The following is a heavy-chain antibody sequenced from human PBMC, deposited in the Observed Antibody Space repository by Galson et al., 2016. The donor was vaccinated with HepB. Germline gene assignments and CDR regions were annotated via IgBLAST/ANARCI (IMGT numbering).Heavy chain of an antibody. CDR2: IYYSGST. V-gene: IGHV4-61*01. D-gene: IGHD1-26*01. J-gene: IGHJ3*02. CDR3: ARLQWEPTRAFDI. CDR1: GGSVSSGSFY. Sequence: SETLSLTCTVSGGSVSSGSFYWSWIRQPPGKGLEWIGCIYYSGSTNYNPSLKSRVTISVDTSKNQFSLKLSSVTAADTAVYYCARLQWEPTRAFDIWGQGTMVTVSS.